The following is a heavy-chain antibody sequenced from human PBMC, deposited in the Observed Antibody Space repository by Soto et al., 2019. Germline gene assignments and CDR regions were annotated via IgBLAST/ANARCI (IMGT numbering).Heavy chain of an antibody. V-gene: IGHV4-39*01. J-gene: IGHJ4*02. CDR1: GGSISSSSYY. CDR3: AIPYSYGTDY. CDR2: IYYSGST. Sequence: SETLSLTCTVSGGSISSSSYYWGWIRQPPGKGLEWIGSIYYSGSTYYNPSLKSRVTISVDTSKNQFSLKLSSVTAADTAVYYCAIPYSYGTDYWGQGTLFTVS. D-gene: IGHD5-18*01.